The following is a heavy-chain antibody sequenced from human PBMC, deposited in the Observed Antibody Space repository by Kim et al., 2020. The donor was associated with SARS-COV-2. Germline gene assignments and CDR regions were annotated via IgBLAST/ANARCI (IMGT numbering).Heavy chain of an antibody. CDR3: ASLGDYDILTGYSFFDF. Sequence: KGRFTISRDNAKNSLYLQMNSLRAEDTAVYYCASLGDYDILTGYSFFDFWGHGTLVTVSS. J-gene: IGHJ4*01. V-gene: IGHV3-48*03. D-gene: IGHD3-9*01.